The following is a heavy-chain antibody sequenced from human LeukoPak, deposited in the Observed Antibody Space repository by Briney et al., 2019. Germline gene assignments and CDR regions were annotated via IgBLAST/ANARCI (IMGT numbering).Heavy chain of an antibody. J-gene: IGHJ5*02. CDR3: ARRAYCGGDCRFDP. D-gene: IGHD2-21*02. CDR1: GYSISSGYY. Sequence: PSETLSLTCTVSGYSISSGYYWGWIRQPPGKGLEWIGSIYHSGSTYYNPSLKSRVTISVDTSKNQFSLKLSSVTAADTAVYYCARRAYCGGDCRFDPWGQGTLVTVSS. V-gene: IGHV4-38-2*02. CDR2: IYHSGST.